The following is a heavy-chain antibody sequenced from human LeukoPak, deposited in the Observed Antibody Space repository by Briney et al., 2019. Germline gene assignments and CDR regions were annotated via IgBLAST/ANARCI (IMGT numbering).Heavy chain of an antibody. Sequence: PGGSPRLSCAASGFTFSSYAMSWVRQAPGKGLEWVSAISGSGGSTYYADSVKGRFTISRDNSKNTLYLQMNSLRAEDTAVYYCAKRGEMAKKNPLDYWGQGTLVTVSS. J-gene: IGHJ4*02. CDR1: GFTFSSYA. CDR2: ISGSGGST. D-gene: IGHD5-24*01. CDR3: AKRGEMAKKNPLDY. V-gene: IGHV3-23*01.